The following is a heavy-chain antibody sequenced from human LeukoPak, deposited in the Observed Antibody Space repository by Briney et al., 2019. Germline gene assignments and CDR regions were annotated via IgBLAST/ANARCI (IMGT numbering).Heavy chain of an antibody. CDR3: ASSRDYGDYYYYYYGMDV. CDR1: GFTFSSYA. V-gene: IGHV3-30*04. J-gene: IGHJ6*02. Sequence: GGSLRLSCAASGFTFSSYAMHWVRQAPGKGLEWVAVISYDGSNKYYADSVKGRFTISRDNSKNTLYLQMNSLRAEDTAVYYCASSRDYGDYYYYYYGMDVWGQGTTVTVSS. D-gene: IGHD4-17*01. CDR2: ISYDGSNK.